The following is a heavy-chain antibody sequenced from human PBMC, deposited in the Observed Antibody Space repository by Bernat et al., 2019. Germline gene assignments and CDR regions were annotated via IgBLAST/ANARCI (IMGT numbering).Heavy chain of an antibody. CDR2: ISYDGSNK. CDR1: GLTFSSYG. J-gene: IGHJ4*02. Sequence: QVQLVESGGGVVQPGRSLRLSCAASGLTFSSYGMHWVRQAPGKGLEWVAVISYDGSNKYYADSVKGRFTISRDNSKNTLYLQMNSLRAEDTAVYYCAKDLRLPYCGGDCYSGMDYWSQGTLVTVSS. D-gene: IGHD2-21*02. CDR3: AKDLRLPYCGGDCYSGMDY. V-gene: IGHV3-30*18.